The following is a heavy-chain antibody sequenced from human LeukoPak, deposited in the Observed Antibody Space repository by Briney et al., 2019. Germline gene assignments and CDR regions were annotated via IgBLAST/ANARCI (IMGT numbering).Heavy chain of an antibody. J-gene: IGHJ4*02. V-gene: IGHV3-15*01. D-gene: IGHD3-10*01. Sequence: GGSLRLSCAGSGFTFSEAWMSWVRQTPGKGLEWLARIKRKSDGETVDYIKPVKGRFSISGDDSKNMLYLQMNSLKTEDTAVYYCTTDLVNWGQGTLVTVSS. CDR3: TTDLVN. CDR2: IKRKSDGETV. CDR1: GFTFSEAW.